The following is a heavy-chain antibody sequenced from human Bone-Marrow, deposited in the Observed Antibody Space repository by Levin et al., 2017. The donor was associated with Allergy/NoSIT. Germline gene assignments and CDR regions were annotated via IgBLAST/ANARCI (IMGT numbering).Heavy chain of an antibody. J-gene: IGHJ6*03. CDR1: GFTVSSNY. V-gene: IGHV3-66*03. D-gene: IGHD6-6*01. Sequence: QTGESLKISCAASGFTVSSNYMSWVRQAPGKGLEWVSVIYSCGSTYYADSVKGRFTISRDNSKNTLYLQMNSLRAEDTAVYYCARMEPDSSSSPWNYYYYMDVWGKGTTVTVSS. CDR2: IYSCGST. CDR3: ARMEPDSSSSPWNYYYYMDV.